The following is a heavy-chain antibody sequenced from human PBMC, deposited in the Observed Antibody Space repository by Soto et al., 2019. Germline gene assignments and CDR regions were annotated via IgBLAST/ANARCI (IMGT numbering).Heavy chain of an antibody. V-gene: IGHV1-69*13. CDR2: IIPIFGTA. D-gene: IGHD6-13*01. CDR3: ARDPGGIAAAGWFDP. Sequence: SVKVSCKASGGTFSSYAISWVRQAPGQGLEWMGGIIPIFGTANYAQKFQGRVTITADESTSTAYMELSSLRSEDTAVYYCARDPGGIAAAGWFDPWGQGTLVTVPQ. J-gene: IGHJ5*02. CDR1: GGTFSSYA.